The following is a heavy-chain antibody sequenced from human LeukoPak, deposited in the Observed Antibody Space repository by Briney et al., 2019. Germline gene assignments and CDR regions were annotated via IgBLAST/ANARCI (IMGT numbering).Heavy chain of an antibody. CDR2: INSDGSST. V-gene: IGHV3-74*01. D-gene: IGHD3-22*01. CDR3: ARAAYDSSGYYYYYGMDV. CDR1: GITFNNYW. Sequence: GGSLRLSCAASGITFNNYWMHWVRQVPGKGPVWVSRINSDGSSTSYADSVKGRFTISRDNAKNTLYLQMNSLRAEDTAVYYCARAAYDSSGYYYYYGMDVWGQGTTVTVSS. J-gene: IGHJ6*02.